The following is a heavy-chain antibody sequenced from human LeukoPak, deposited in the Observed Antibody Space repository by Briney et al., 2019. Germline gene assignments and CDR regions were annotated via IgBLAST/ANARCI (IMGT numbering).Heavy chain of an antibody. D-gene: IGHD3-3*01. CDR3: ASAHRLYYDFWSGEAVYFQH. V-gene: IGHV3-30-3*01. CDR2: ISYDGSNK. CDR1: GFTFSSYA. Sequence: GRSLRLSCAASGFTFSSYAMHWVRQAPGKGLEWVAVISYDGSNKYYADSVKGRFTISRDNSKNTLYLQMNSLRAEDTVVYYCASAHRLYYDFWSGEAVYFQHWGQGTLVTVSS. J-gene: IGHJ1*01.